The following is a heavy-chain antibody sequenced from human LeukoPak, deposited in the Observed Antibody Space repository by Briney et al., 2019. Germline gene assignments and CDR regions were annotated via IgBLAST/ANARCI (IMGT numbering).Heavy chain of an antibody. CDR1: GFTFSSYG. CDR2: IWYDGSNK. J-gene: IGHJ4*02. D-gene: IGHD3-22*01. Sequence: PGGSLRLSCAASGFTFSSYGMHWVRQAPGKGLEWVAVIWYDGSNKYYADSVKGRFTISRDNSKNTLYLQMNSLRAEDTAVYYCARDLSGSYYDSTYWGQGTLVTVSS. V-gene: IGHV3-33*01. CDR3: ARDLSGSYYDSTY.